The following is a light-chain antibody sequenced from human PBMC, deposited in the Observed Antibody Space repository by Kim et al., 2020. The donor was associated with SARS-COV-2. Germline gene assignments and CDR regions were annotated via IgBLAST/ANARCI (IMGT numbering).Light chain of an antibody. Sequence: SSALTQDPAVSVALGQTVRITCQGDSLRSYYASWYQQKPGQAPVLVIYGKNNRPSGIPDRFSGSSSGNTASLTITGAQAEDEADYYCNSRDSSGNHPVVFGGGTQLTVL. CDR3: NSRDSSGNHPVV. J-gene: IGLJ2*01. CDR1: SLRSYY. V-gene: IGLV3-19*01. CDR2: GKN.